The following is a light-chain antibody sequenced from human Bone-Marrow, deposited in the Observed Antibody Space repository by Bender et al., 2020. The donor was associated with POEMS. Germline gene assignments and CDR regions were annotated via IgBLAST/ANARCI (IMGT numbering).Light chain of an antibody. J-gene: IGLJ3*02. CDR2: SSH. CDR1: SSNIGAHA. V-gene: IGLV1-44*01. CDR3: AVWDDILNGWV. Sequence: QSVLTQPPSASGTPGQRVTISCSGGSSNIGAHAVNWYQHLPGTPPNLLIYSSHRRPSEVPDRLSGSRSGTSASLAISGLQSEDEADYYCAVWDDILNGWVFGGGTKLTVL.